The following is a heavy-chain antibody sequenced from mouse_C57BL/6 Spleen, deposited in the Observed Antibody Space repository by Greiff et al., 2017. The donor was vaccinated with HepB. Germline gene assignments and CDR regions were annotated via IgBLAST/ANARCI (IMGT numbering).Heavy chain of an antibody. CDR1: GYTFTSYW. CDR3: AREGITTDWYFDV. J-gene: IGHJ1*03. Sequence: VQLQQPGAELVKPGASVKMSCKASGYTFTSYWITWVKQRPGQGLEWIGDIYPGSGSTNYNEKFKSKATLTVDTSSSTAYMQLSSLTSEDSAVYYCAREGITTDWYFDVWGTGTTVTVSS. D-gene: IGHD2-4*01. V-gene: IGHV1-55*01. CDR2: IYPGSGST.